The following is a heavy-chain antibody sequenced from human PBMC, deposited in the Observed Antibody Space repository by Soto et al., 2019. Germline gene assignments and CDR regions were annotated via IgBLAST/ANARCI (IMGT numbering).Heavy chain of an antibody. V-gene: IGHV4-34*01. D-gene: IGHD2-2*01. CDR2: IDHSGST. CDR3: ARDSIPPPGQVPPAQGRFDY. CDR1: GGSFSGYY. J-gene: IGHJ4*02. Sequence: QVQLQQWGAGLLKPSETLPLTCAVYGGSFSGYYWSWIRQPPGKGLEWIGEIDHSGSTNYNPSLKSRVTISVDTSKNQFSLKLSSVTAADTAVYYCARDSIPPPGQVPPAQGRFDYWGQGTLVTVSS.